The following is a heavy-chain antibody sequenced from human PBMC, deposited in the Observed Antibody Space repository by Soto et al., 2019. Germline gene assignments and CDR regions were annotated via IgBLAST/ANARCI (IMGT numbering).Heavy chain of an antibody. Sequence: PGRSLRLSWSASGFTLSSYWMSGFRQAPGKGLEWVANIKQDGSEKYYVDSVRGRFTISRDNSKNTRYLQMNSLRAEEPAVYHSLKQPETGVLPDAYDCRGQRPLVTGSS. CDR2: IKQDGSEK. V-gene: IGHV3-7*05. D-gene: IGHD2-2*01. CDR1: GFTLSSYW. CDR3: LKQPETGVLPDAYDC. J-gene: IGHJ4*02.